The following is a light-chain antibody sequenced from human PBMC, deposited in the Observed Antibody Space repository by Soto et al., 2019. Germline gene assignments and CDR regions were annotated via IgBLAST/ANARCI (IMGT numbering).Light chain of an antibody. CDR1: SSDVGGYNL. CDR3: ASYTSSSTSVI. Sequence: QSVLTQPASVSASPGQSITISCTGTSSDVGGYNLVSWYQQHPDKAPKLIIFEVSNRPSGISSRFSGSKSGNTASLTISGLQAEDEADYYCASYTSSSTSVIFGRGTKLTVL. J-gene: IGLJ2*01. CDR2: EVS. V-gene: IGLV2-14*01.